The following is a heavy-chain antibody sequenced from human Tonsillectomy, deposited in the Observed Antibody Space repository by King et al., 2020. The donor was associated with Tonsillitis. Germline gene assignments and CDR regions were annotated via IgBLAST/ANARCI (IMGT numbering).Heavy chain of an antibody. D-gene: IGHD2-21*01. Sequence: VQLQESGPGLVKPSETLSLTCTVSGYSISSGYHWGWIRQPPGKGLEWIGSIFHSGSTYYNPSLKSRVTISVDTSKNHFSLKLSSVTAADTAVYYCARVGHMNAFDIWGQGTMVTVSS. CDR3: ARVGHMNAFDI. CDR1: GYSISSGYH. V-gene: IGHV4-38-2*02. CDR2: IFHSGST. J-gene: IGHJ3*02.